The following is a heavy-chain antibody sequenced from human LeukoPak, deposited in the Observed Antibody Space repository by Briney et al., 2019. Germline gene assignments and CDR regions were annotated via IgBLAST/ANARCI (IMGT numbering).Heavy chain of an antibody. CDR3: AKDYEGYYDSSGFFDY. V-gene: IGHV3-30*18. CDR1: GFTFSSYG. D-gene: IGHD3-22*01. J-gene: IGHJ4*02. Sequence: GGSLRLSCAASGFTFSSYGMHWVRQAPGKGLEWVAVISYDGSNKYYADSVKGRFTNSRDNSKNTLYLQMNSLRAEDTAVYYCAKDYEGYYDSSGFFDYWGQGTLVTVSS. CDR2: ISYDGSNK.